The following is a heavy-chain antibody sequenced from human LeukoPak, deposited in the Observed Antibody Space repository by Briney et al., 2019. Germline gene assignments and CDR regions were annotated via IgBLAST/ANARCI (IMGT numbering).Heavy chain of an antibody. CDR3: ARVEQWVGNYYDSSCYYNTLDY. D-gene: IGHD3-22*01. V-gene: IGHV1-2*02. J-gene: IGHJ4*02. Sequence: ASVKVSCTASGYTFTGYYMHWVRQAPGQGLEWMGWINPNSGGTNDAQKFQGRVTMTRDTSISTAYMELRRLRSDDTAVYYCARVEQWVGNYYDSSCYYNTLDYWGQGTLVTVSS. CDR1: GYTFTGYY. CDR2: INPNSGGT.